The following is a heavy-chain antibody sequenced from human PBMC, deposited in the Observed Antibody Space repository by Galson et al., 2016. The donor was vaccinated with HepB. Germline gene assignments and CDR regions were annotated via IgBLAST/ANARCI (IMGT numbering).Heavy chain of an antibody. CDR2: ISYDGGNK. V-gene: IGHV3-30*04. D-gene: IGHD2-15*01. Sequence: SLRLSCAASGFTFSSYAMHWVRQAPGKGLEWVAVISYDGGNKYYADSVEGRFTISRDNSKNTLYLQMNSLRAEDTAVYYCARDKRGCSGGRCGMDVWGQGTTVTVSS. J-gene: IGHJ6*02. CDR1: GFTFSSYA. CDR3: ARDKRGCSGGRCGMDV.